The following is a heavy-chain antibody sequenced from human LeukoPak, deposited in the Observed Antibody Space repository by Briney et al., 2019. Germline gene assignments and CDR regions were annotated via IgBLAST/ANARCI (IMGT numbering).Heavy chain of an antibody. CDR2: INPNSGGT. J-gene: IGHJ4*02. CDR1: GYTFTAYY. Sequence: ASVKVSCKASGYTFTAYYIHWVRQAPGQGLEWMGCINPNSGGTNYAQKFQGRVTMTRDTSISTAYMDLSRLRSDDTAVYYCARGGRYCSTTSCLGEGYYFDYWGQGTLVTVSS. CDR3: ARGGRYCSTTSCLGEGYYFDY. V-gene: IGHV1-2*02. D-gene: IGHD2-2*01.